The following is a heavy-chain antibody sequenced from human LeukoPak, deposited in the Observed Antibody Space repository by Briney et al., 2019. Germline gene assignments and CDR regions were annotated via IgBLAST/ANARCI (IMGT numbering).Heavy chain of an antibody. D-gene: IGHD3-10*01. Sequence: ASVKVSCKASGYTFTGYYMHWVRQAPGQGLEWMGRINPNSGGTNYAQKFQGRVTMTRDTSISTAYMELSRLRSDDTDVYYCARQPPHYGSGSYYIDYWGQGTLVTVSS. CDR1: GYTFTGYY. V-gene: IGHV1-2*05. J-gene: IGHJ4*02. CDR2: INPNSGGT. CDR3: ARQPPHYGSGSYYIDY.